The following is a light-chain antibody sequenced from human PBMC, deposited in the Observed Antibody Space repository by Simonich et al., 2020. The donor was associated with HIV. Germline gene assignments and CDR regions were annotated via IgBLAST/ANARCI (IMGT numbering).Light chain of an antibody. CDR2: GAS. Sequence: EIVMTQSPATLSVSPGERATLSCRASQSFSSNLAWYQQKPGQAPRLLIYGASTRATGIPARFSGSGSGTEFTLTISSMQSEDFAVYYCQQYNNWPSPFTFGPGTKVDIK. V-gene: IGKV3-15*01. CDR3: QQYNNWPSPFT. J-gene: IGKJ3*01. CDR1: QSFSSN.